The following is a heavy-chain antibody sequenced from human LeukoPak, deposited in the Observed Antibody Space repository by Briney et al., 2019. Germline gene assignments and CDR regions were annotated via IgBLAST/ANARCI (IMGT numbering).Heavy chain of an antibody. Sequence: PGGSLRLSCAASGFSFSSYAMSWVRQAPGKGLEWVSAIGGSGGSTYYADSVKGRFTISRDNAKNSLYLQMNSLRAEDTALYYCARSGSSSWYAPWFDPWGQGTLVTVSS. CDR2: IGGSGGST. CDR1: GFSFSSYA. CDR3: ARSGSSSWYAPWFDP. D-gene: IGHD6-13*01. V-gene: IGHV3-23*01. J-gene: IGHJ5*02.